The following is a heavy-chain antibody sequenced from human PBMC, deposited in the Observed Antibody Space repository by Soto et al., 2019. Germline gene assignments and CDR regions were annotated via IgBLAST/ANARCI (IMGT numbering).Heavy chain of an antibody. CDR2: ISWNSGSI. Sequence: EVQLVESGGGMVQTGRSLRLSCAASGFIFDDYAMHWVRQAPGKGLEWVSGISWNSGSIGYADSVKGRFIISRDNAKNSLYLQMNSLRAEDTALYHCAKGRNYYYYYGMDVWGQGTTVTVSS. V-gene: IGHV3-9*01. CDR1: GFIFDDYA. CDR3: AKGRNYYYYYGMDV. J-gene: IGHJ6*02.